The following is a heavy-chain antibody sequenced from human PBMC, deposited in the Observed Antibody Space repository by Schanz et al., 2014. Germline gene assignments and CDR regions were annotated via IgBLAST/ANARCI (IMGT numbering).Heavy chain of an antibody. Sequence: QVQLQESGPGLVKPSQTLSLTCTVSGGSISSGGYYWSWIRQHPGKGLEWIGYISYSGTTYYNPSLKSRVTISVSTSKTQFSLKLSSVTAADTAVYYCVRHGNYEFWHGPTPQFENWGQGTLVTVS. D-gene: IGHD3-3*01. J-gene: IGHJ4*02. V-gene: IGHV4-31*03. CDR2: ISYSGTT. CDR3: VRHGNYEFWHGPTPQFEN. CDR1: GGSISSGGYY.